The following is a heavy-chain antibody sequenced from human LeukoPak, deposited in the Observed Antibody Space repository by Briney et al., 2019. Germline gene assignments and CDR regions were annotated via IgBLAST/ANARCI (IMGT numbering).Heavy chain of an antibody. CDR1: GGSISSGGYS. CDR2: IYYSGST. D-gene: IGHD3-22*01. J-gene: IGHJ4*02. CDR3: ARGPYYYDRSGFSSLGY. Sequence: PSETLSLTCAVSGGSISSGGYSWSWIRQPPGKGLEWIGYIYYSGSTNYNPSLKSRVTISVDTSKNQFSLRLSSVTAADTAVYYCARGPYYYDRSGFSSLGYWGQGTLVTVSS. V-gene: IGHV4-61*08.